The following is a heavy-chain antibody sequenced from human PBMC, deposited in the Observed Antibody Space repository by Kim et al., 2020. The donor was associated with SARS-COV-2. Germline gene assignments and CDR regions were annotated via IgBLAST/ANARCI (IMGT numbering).Heavy chain of an antibody. J-gene: IGHJ6*02. CDR1: GFTFSSYG. V-gene: IGHV3-33*01. D-gene: IGHD2-15*01. CDR3: ARTPGYCSGGSCYSRSRGGYGMDV. CDR2: IWYDGSNK. Sequence: GGSLRLSCAASGFTFSSYGMHWVRQAPGKGLEWVAVIWYDGSNKYYADSVKGRFTISRDNSKNTLYLQMNSLRAEDTAVYYCARTPGYCSGGSCYSRSRGGYGMDVWGQGTTVTVSS.